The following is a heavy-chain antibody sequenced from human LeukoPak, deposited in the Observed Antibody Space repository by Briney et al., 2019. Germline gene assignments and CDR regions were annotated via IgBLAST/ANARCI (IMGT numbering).Heavy chain of an antibody. Sequence: GGSLRLSCAASGFTFSSYSMNWVRQAPGKGLEWVSSIGSSSSYIYYADSVKGRFTISRDNAKNSLYLQMNSLRAEDTAVYYCARGLGYSYGPPYYWGQGTLVTVSS. CDR3: ARGLGYSYGPPYY. CDR2: IGSSSSYI. D-gene: IGHD5-18*01. J-gene: IGHJ4*02. V-gene: IGHV3-21*01. CDR1: GFTFSSYS.